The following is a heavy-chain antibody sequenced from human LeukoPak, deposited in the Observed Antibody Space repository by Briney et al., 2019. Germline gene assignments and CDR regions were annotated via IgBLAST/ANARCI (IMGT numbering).Heavy chain of an antibody. CDR1: GYSISSGYY. V-gene: IGHV4-38-2*02. CDR3: ARDDTYYYGSGSYVAFDI. J-gene: IGHJ3*02. Sequence: PSETLSLTCTVSGYSISSGYYWGWIRQPPGKGLEWIGSIYHSGSTYYNPSLKSRVTISVDTSKNQFSLKLSSVTAADTAVYYCARDDTYYYGSGSYVAFDIWGQGTMVTVSS. D-gene: IGHD3-10*01. CDR2: IYHSGST.